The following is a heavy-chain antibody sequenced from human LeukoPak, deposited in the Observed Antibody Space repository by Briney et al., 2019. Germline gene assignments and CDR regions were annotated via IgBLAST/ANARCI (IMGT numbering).Heavy chain of an antibody. D-gene: IGHD3-3*01. CDR3: TTDFWSGYAYYYYMDV. CDR2: IKSKTDGGTT. Sequence: GGSLRLSCAASGFTFRNASMSWVRQAPGKGLEWVGRIKSKTDGGTTDYAAPVKGRFTISRDDSKNTLYLQMNSLKTEDTAVYYCTTDFWSGYAYYYYMDVWGKGTTVTVSS. V-gene: IGHV3-15*01. CDR1: GFTFRNAS. J-gene: IGHJ6*03.